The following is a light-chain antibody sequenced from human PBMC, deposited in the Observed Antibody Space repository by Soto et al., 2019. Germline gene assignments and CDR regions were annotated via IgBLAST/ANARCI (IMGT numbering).Light chain of an antibody. CDR3: QQRSSWPSIT. CDR1: QGVRTF. Sequence: EVVLAQSPATLSLSPGERATLYCRASQGVRTFLAWYQHKPGQAPRLLIYDASNRATGIPARFSGSGSGTAFTLTISSLEPEDFAVYYCQQRSSWPSITFGQGTRLEIK. V-gene: IGKV3-11*01. J-gene: IGKJ5*01. CDR2: DAS.